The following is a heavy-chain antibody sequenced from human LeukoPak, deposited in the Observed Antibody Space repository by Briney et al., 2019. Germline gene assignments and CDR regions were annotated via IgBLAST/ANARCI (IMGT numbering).Heavy chain of an antibody. D-gene: IGHD3-3*01. J-gene: IGHJ4*02. CDR3: ARDVYDFWSGYSPPGDY. CDR1: GYTFTSYG. Sequence: ASVKVSCKASGYTFTSYGISLVRQAPGQGLEWMGWSSAYNGNTNYAQKLQGRVTMTTDTSTSTAYMELRSLRSDDTAVYYCARDVYDFWSGYSPPGDYWGQGTLVTVSS. V-gene: IGHV1-18*01. CDR2: SSAYNGNT.